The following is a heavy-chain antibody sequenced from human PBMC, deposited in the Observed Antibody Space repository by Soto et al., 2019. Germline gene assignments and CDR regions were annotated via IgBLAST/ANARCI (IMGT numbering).Heavy chain of an antibody. J-gene: IGHJ4*02. D-gene: IGHD3-22*01. CDR1: GFTFSSYA. Sequence: EVQLLESGGGLVQPGGSLRLSCAASGFTFSSYAMSWVRQAPGKGLEKGLEWVSAISGSGGSTYYADSVKGRFTISRDNSKNTLYLQMNSLRAEDTAVYYCAKDPIVVVPPRLFDYWGQGTLVTVSS. V-gene: IGHV3-23*01. CDR3: AKDPIVVVPPRLFDY. CDR2: ISGSGGST.